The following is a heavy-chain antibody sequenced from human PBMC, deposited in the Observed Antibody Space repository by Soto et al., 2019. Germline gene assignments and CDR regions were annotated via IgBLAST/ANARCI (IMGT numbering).Heavy chain of an antibody. CDR3: STDFCSGGSCYSGSYFMDI. CDR2: IRGRADGGTT. D-gene: IGHD2-15*01. CDR1: GFSFSNAW. Sequence: GGSLRLSCAASGFSFSNAWISWVRQAPGKGLEWVGHIRGRADGGTTDYAVAVKGRFTISRDDSRNTLYLQMNSLKTEDTAVYYCSTDFCSGGSCYSGSYFMDIWGKGTTVTVSS. J-gene: IGHJ6*03. V-gene: IGHV3-15*01.